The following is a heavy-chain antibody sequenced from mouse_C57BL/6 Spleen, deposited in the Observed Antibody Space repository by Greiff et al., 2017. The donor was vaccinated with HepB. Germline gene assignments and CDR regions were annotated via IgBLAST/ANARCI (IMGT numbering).Heavy chain of an antibody. CDR3: AREIYYYGSSYKDYFDY. Sequence: DVQLVESEGGLVQPGSSMKLSCTASGFTFSDYYMAWVRQVPEKGLEWVANINYDGSSTYYLDSLKSRFIISRDNAKNILYLQMSSLKTEDTATYYCAREIYYYGSSYKDYFDYWGQGTTLTVSS. J-gene: IGHJ2*01. CDR2: INYDGSST. V-gene: IGHV5-16*01. CDR1: GFTFSDYY. D-gene: IGHD1-1*01.